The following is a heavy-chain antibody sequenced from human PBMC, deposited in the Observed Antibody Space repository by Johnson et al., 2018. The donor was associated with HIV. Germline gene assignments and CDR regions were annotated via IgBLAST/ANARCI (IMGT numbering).Heavy chain of an antibody. D-gene: IGHD5-24*01. CDR2: INRDGSST. Sequence: VQLVASGGGLVQPGRSLKLSCAASGFTFDAYAMHWVRQAPGTGLVWVSRINRDGSSTRYADSVKGRFTISRDNSKNTLYLQMSSLRPEDTAVHYGAQEGYRASRDVWGQGTMCTVST. V-gene: IGHV3-74*02. J-gene: IGHJ3*01. CDR3: AQEGYRASRDV. CDR1: GFTFDAYA.